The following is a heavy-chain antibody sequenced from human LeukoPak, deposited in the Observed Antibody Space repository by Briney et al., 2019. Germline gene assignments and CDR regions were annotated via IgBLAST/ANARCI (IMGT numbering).Heavy chain of an antibody. J-gene: IGHJ3*02. CDR3: TRDRDTMILPGAFDI. D-gene: IGHD3-22*01. CDR1: GFNFTNYS. CDR2: ISRSSVYI. Sequence: GGSLRLSCAASGFNFTNYSMNWVRQAPGKGLEWVSSISRSSVYIYNADSVKGRFTIPRDDAKNSLYLQMNSLRAEDTAVYYCTRDRDTMILPGAFDIWGQGTMVTVSS. V-gene: IGHV3-21*01.